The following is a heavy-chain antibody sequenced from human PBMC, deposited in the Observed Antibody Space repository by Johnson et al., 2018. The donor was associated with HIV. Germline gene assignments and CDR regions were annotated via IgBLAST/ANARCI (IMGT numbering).Heavy chain of an antibody. J-gene: IGHJ3*02. CDR1: GFTVSSNY. CDR2: IYSGGST. D-gene: IGHD6-13*01. Sequence: VQLVASGGGLIQPGGSLRLSCAASGFTVSSNYMSWVRQAPGKGLEWVSVIYSGGSTYYADSVKGRFTISRDNSKNTLYLQMNSLRAEDTAVYYCAKDYSSILSAFDIWGQGTMVTVSS. CDR3: AKDYSSILSAFDI. V-gene: IGHV3-53*01.